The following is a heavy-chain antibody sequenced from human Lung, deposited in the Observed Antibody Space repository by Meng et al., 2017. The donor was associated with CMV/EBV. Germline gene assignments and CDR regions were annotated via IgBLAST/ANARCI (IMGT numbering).Heavy chain of an antibody. CDR3: ARDWNVVVPAATYYYYGMDV. CDR2: ISYDGSNK. J-gene: IGHJ6*02. CDR1: GFTFSSYW. V-gene: IGHV3-30-3*01. D-gene: IGHD2-2*01. Sequence: GGSXRLSCAASGFTFSSYWMHWVRQAPGKGLEWVAVISYDGSNKYYADSVKGRFTISRDNSKNTLYLQMNSLRAEDTAVYYCARDWNVVVPAATYYYYGMDVXGQGXTVTVSS.